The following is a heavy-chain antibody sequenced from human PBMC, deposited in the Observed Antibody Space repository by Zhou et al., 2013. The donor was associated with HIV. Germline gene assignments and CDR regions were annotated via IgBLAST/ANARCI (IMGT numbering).Heavy chain of an antibody. CDR3: AKTYARGWGYSSALDFFDN. V-gene: IGHV1-69*05. Sequence: QVQLVQSGAEMKKPGASVKVSCKGSGGTFSSYVTSWVRQAPGQRLEWMGSIIPLFRTANYSQRFQGRLTITTDESMATAYMDLSSLRSDDTAIYYCAKTYARGWGYSSALDFFDNWGHGTLVTVSS. CDR2: IIPLFRTA. J-gene: IGHJ4*01. CDR1: GGTFSSYV. D-gene: IGHD6-19*01.